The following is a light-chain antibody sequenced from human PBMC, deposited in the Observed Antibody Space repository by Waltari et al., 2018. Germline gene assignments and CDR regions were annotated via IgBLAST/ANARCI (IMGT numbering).Light chain of an antibody. V-gene: IGLV2-8*01. Sequence: QSALTQPPSASGSPEQSVTISCTGTSSDVGRYNYVSWYQQHPGKAPKLMIYEVSKRPSGVPARLSGSKSGNTASLTVSGLQAEDEADYYCSSYAGSNNVVFGGGTKLTVL. CDR2: EVS. J-gene: IGLJ2*01. CDR3: SSYAGSNNVV. CDR1: SSDVGRYNY.